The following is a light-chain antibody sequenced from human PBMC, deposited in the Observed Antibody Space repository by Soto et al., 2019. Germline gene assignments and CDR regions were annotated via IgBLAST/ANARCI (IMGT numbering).Light chain of an antibody. CDR2: DTN. Sequence: QAVVTQEPSLTVSPGGTVILTCGSSTGAVTSDHWPFWVQQKPGQAPRTVIYDTNNEASWTPARFSGSLLGGKAALTLSGAQPEDEADYDCLLSYRNTRIFGGGTKLTVL. CDR1: TGAVTSDHW. V-gene: IGLV7-46*01. J-gene: IGLJ2*01. CDR3: LLSYRNTRI.